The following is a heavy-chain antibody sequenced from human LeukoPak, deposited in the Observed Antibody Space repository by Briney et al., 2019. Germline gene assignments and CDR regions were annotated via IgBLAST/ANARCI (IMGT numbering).Heavy chain of an antibody. CDR1: GGSISSYY. D-gene: IGHD3-10*01. J-gene: IGHJ4*02. CDR3: ARADYYGSGSYDY. CDR2: IYYSGST. Sequence: SETLSLTCTVSGGSISSYYWSWIRQPPGKGLEWIGYIYYSGSTNYNPSLKGRVTISVDTSKNQFSLKLSSVTAADTAVYYCARADYYGSGSYDYWGQGTLVTVSS. V-gene: IGHV4-59*08.